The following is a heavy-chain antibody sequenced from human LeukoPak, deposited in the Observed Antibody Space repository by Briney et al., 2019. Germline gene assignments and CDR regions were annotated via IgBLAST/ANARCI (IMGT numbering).Heavy chain of an antibody. V-gene: IGHV1-2*02. Sequence: ASVKVSCQASGYTFTDYYIHWVRQPPGQGPQWMGWINPLSGTTNSAQIFRGRVTLTRDTSMTTAYMDLNRLESDDTAVYYCARELHSDGGNDWFDSWGQGTLVTVSS. CDR1: GYTFTDYY. CDR3: ARELHSDGGNDWFDS. J-gene: IGHJ5*01. D-gene: IGHD5-24*01. CDR2: INPLSGTT.